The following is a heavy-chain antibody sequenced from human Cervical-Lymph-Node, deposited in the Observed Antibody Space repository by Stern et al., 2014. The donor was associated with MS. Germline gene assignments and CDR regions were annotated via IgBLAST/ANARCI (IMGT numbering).Heavy chain of an antibody. J-gene: IGHJ3*02. V-gene: IGHV3-9*01. CDR1: GFTFVDYA. Sequence: EVQLLESGGGLVQPGRSLRLSCVVSGFTFVDYAMHWVRQAPGKGLEGVSGIRWNSASIGQADSVKGRFTISRDNAKNSLYLQMNSLRPEDTALYYCAKASRDAFDIWGPGTMVTVSS. CDR3: AKASRDAFDI. CDR2: IRWNSASI.